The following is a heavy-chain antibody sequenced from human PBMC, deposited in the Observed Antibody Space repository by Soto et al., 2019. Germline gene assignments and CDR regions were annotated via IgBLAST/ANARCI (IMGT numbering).Heavy chain of an antibody. J-gene: IGHJ4*02. D-gene: IGHD5-12*01. CDR3: AKSYLYSGYDSPFDY. V-gene: IGHV3-23*01. CDR1: GFTFSSYA. Sequence: SGGSLRLSCAASGFTFSSYAMSWVRQAPGKGLEWVSAISGSGGSTYYADSVKGRFTISRDNSKNTLYLQMNSLRAEDTAVYYCAKSYLYSGYDSPFDYWGQGTLVTVSS. CDR2: ISGSGGST.